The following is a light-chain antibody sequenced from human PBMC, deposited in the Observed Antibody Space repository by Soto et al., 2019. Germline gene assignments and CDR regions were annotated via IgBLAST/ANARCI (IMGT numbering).Light chain of an antibody. J-gene: IGKJ4*01. V-gene: IGKV3-11*01. CDR2: DAS. CDR1: QSVSGY. Sequence: EIVLTQSPDTLSLSPGERATLSCRASQSVSGYLGWYQQKPGQAPRLLIYDASNRAYGVPARFRGSGSGTNFTHPIASLEPDDFAVYYCQQRSNWPYLTFGGGTRV. CDR3: QQRSNWPYLT.